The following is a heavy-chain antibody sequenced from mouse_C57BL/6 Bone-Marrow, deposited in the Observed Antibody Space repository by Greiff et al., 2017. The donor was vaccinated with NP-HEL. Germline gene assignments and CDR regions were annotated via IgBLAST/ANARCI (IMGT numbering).Heavy chain of an antibody. CDR1: GFTFSSYA. CDR2: ISDGGSYT. J-gene: IGHJ3*01. D-gene: IGHD1-1*01. CDR3: ARDRIIYHGTHDAWFAY. Sequence: EVMLVESGGGLVKPGGSLKLSCAASGFTFSSYAMSWVRQTPEKRLEWVATISDGGSYTYYPDNVKGRFTISRDNAKNNLYLQMSHLKSEDTAMYYCARDRIIYHGTHDAWFAYWGQGTLVTVSA. V-gene: IGHV5-4*01.